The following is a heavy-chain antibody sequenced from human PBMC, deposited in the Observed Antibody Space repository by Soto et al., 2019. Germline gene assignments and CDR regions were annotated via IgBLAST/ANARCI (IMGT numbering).Heavy chain of an antibody. CDR3: ARAAVVVAAPLDYYYGMDV. V-gene: IGHV1-69*02. CDR2: IIPILGIA. Sequence: QVQLVQSGAEVKKPGSSVKVSCKASGGTFSSYTISWVRQAPGRGLEWMGRIIPILGIANYAQKFQGRVTITADKSTSIAYMELSSLRSEDTAVYYCARAAVVVAAPLDYYYGMDVWGQGTTVTVSS. D-gene: IGHD2-15*01. CDR1: GGTFSSYT. J-gene: IGHJ6*02.